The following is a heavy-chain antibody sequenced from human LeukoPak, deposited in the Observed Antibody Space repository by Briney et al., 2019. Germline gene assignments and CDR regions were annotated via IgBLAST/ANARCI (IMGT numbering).Heavy chain of an antibody. V-gene: IGHV6-1*01. CDR3: ARGVISSVVVPAARGFDY. CDR2: TYYRSKWYN. CDR1: GDSVSSNSAA. D-gene: IGHD2-2*01. Sequence: SQTLSLTCAISGDSVSSNSAAWNWIRQSPSRGLEWLGRTYYRSKWYNDYAVSVKSRITINPDTSKNQFSLQLNSVTPEDTAAYYCARGVISSVVVPAARGFDYWGQGTLVTVSS. J-gene: IGHJ4*02.